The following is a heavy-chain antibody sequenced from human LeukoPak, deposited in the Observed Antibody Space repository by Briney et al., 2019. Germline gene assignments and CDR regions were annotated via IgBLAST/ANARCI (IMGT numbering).Heavy chain of an antibody. Sequence: PGGSLRLSCAASGFTFSSYSMNWVRQAPGKGLEWVSSISSSSSYIYYAGSVKGRFTISRDNAKNSLYLQMNSLRAEDTAVYYCARVDSSGYYLVGACDIWGQGTMVTVSS. CDR3: ARVDSSGYYLVGACDI. CDR2: ISSSSSYI. D-gene: IGHD3-22*01. CDR1: GFTFSSYS. J-gene: IGHJ3*02. V-gene: IGHV3-21*01.